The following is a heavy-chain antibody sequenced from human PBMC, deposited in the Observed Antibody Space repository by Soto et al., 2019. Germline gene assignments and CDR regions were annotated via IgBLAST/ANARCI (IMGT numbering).Heavy chain of an antibody. D-gene: IGHD2-8*01. V-gene: IGHV3-23*01. CDR1: GFTFSSYA. J-gene: IGHJ5*02. Sequence: GGSLRLSCATSGFTFSSYAMSWVRQAPGKGLEWVSVISGSDGSTYYADSVKGRFTISRDNSKNTLFLQMNSLRGEDTAVYYCAKKAGLVSLYPQEFDPRGQGTLVTVSS. CDR2: ISGSDGST. CDR3: AKKAGLVSLYPQEFDP.